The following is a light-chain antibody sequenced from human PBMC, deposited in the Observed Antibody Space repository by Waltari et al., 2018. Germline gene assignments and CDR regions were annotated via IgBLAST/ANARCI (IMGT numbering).Light chain of an antibody. CDR3: QQSYSTPR. V-gene: IGKV1-39*01. CDR2: AAS. J-gene: IGKJ1*01. CDR1: QSINSY. Sequence: DIQMTQSPSSLSASVGDRVTITCRASQSINSYLNWYQQKPGKAPKLLIYAASNLQSGVPARFSGSGSGTEFTLTINSLQPEDFATYYCQQSYSTPRFVQGTKVEIK.